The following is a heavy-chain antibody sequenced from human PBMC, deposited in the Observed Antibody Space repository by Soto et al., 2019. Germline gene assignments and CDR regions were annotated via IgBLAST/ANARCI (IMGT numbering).Heavy chain of an antibody. Sequence: SETLSLARTVSGGSISSGGYYWSWIRQHPGKGLEWIGYIYYSGSTYYNPSLKSRVTISEDTSKNQFSLKLRPVTAADTALYYCASSDRPRPSYYCYGMDVWGQGTPVTGS. V-gene: IGHV4-31*02. J-gene: IGHJ6*02. CDR3: ASSDRPRPSYYCYGMDV. CDR2: IYYSGST. CDR1: GGSISSGGYY.